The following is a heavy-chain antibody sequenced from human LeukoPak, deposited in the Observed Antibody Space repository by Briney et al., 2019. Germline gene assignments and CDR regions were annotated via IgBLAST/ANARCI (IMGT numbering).Heavy chain of an antibody. J-gene: IGHJ4*02. Sequence: SVKVSCKASGGTFSDYAISWVRQAPGQGLEWMGGIIPIFGTANYAQQFQGRVTITTDESTSTAYMELSRLRSEDTAVYYCAKLTEWERLRYWGQGTLVTVSS. CDR1: GGTFSDYA. CDR3: AKLTEWERLRY. V-gene: IGHV1-69*05. CDR2: IIPIFGTA. D-gene: IGHD1-26*01.